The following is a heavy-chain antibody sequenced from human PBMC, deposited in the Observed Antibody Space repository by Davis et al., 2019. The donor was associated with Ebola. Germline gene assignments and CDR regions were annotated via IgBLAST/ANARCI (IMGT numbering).Heavy chain of an antibody. D-gene: IGHD3-22*01. CDR2: IWYDGGNK. V-gene: IGHV3-33*01. CDR1: GFAFSGYG. CDR3: ARDRATIVVAYYFDY. Sequence: GGSLRLSCAASGFAFSGYGMHWVRQAPGKGLEWVAVIWYDGGNKYYTDSVKGRFTISRDNSKNTLYLQMNSLRAEDTAVYYCARDRATIVVAYYFDYWGQGTLVTVSS. J-gene: IGHJ4*02.